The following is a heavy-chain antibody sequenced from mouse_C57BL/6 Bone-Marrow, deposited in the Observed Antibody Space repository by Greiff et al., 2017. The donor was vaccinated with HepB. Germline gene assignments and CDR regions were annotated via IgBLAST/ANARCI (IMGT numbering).Heavy chain of an antibody. CDR3: ARLGDGNPSGY. CDR1: GYAFSSSW. Sequence: VQRVESGPELVKPGASVKISCKASGYAFSSSWMNWVKQRPGKGLEWIGRIYPGDGDTNYNGKFKGKATLTADKSSSTAYMQLSSLTSEDSAVYFCARLGDGNPSGYWGQGTSVTVSS. V-gene: IGHV1-82*01. CDR2: IYPGDGDT. J-gene: IGHJ4*01. D-gene: IGHD2-1*01.